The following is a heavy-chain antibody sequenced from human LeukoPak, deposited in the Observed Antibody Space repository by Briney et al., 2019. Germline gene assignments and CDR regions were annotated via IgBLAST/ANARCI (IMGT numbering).Heavy chain of an antibody. CDR1: GGSFSGYY. V-gene: IGHV4-34*01. CDR2: INHSGST. CDR3: ARALQNYYYGMDV. J-gene: IGHJ6*02. Sequence: SETLSLTCAVYGGSFSGYYWSWIRQPPGKGLEWIGEINHSGSTNYNPSPKSRVTISVDTSKNQFSLMLSSVTAADTAVYCARALQNYYYGMDVWGQGTSVTVSS.